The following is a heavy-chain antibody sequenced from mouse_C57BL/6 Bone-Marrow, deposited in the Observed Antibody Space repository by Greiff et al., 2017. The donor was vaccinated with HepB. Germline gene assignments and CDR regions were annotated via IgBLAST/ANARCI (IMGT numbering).Heavy chain of an antibody. V-gene: IGHV1-63*01. CDR3: AIYGYDDYYAMDY. D-gene: IGHD2-2*01. CDR2: IYPGGGYT. CDR1: GYTFTNYW. J-gene: IGHJ4*01. Sequence: QVHVKQSGAELVRPGTSVKMSCKASGYTFTNYWIGWAKQRPGHGLEWIGDIYPGGGYTNYNEKFKGKATLTADKSSSTAYMQFSSLTSEDSAIYYCAIYGYDDYYAMDYWGQGTSVTVSS.